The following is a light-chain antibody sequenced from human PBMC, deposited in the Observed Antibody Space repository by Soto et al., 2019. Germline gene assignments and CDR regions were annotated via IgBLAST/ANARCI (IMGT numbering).Light chain of an antibody. Sequence: DIQMTQSPATLSASVRDRLTISCRASQSISHWLAWYQQKPGKAPTLLIYHASSLESGVPSRFSGSGSGTEFTLTISSMKPDDVATYDCQQYNTYLSFGQGTKVDIK. V-gene: IGKV1-5*01. CDR3: QQYNTYLS. CDR2: HAS. CDR1: QSISHW. J-gene: IGKJ1*01.